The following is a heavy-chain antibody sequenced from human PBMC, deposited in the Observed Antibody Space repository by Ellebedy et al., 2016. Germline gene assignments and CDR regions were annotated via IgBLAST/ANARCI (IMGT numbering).Heavy chain of an antibody. V-gene: IGHV3-21*01. CDR2: ISSSSSYI. CDR1: GFTFSSYS. CDR3: ASICSSTSCYSGFSYYFDY. J-gene: IGHJ4*02. Sequence: GGSLRLSXAASGFTFSSYSMNWVRQAPGKGLEWVSSISSSSSYIYYADSVKGRFTISRDNAKNSLYLQMNSLRAEDTAVYYCASICSSTSCYSGFSYYFDYWGQGTLVTVSS. D-gene: IGHD2-2*01.